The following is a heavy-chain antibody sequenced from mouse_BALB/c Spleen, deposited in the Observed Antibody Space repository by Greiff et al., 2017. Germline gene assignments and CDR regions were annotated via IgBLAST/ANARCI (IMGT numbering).Heavy chain of an antibody. J-gene: IGHJ4*01. CDR1: GFTFSSYA. CDR3: ARTRGLYAMDY. V-gene: IGHV5-6*03. CDR2: ISSGGSYT. Sequence: EVNLVESGGGLVKPGGSLKLSCAASGFTFSSYAMSWVRQTPEKRLEWVASISSGGSYTYYPDSVKGRFTISRDNAKNTLYLQMSSLKSEDTAMYYCARTRGLYAMDYWGQGTSVTVSS.